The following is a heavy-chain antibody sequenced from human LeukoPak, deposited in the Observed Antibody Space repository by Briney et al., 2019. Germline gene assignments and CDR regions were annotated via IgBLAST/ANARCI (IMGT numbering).Heavy chain of an antibody. CDR1: GYSISSDYY. V-gene: IGHV4-38-2*02. J-gene: IGHJ5*02. CDR2: INHSGRT. Sequence: SETLSLTCTVSGYSISSDYYWGWIRQPPGKGLGWIGEINHSGRTNDNPALKRLATISVDTSNNQFSLKLSPGTDADTAGYYCHGDYDLFDPWGQGTMVTVSS. D-gene: IGHD4-17*01. CDR3: HGDYDLFDP.